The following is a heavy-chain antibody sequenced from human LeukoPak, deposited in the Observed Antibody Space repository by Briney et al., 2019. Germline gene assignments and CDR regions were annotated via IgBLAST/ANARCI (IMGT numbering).Heavy chain of an antibody. D-gene: IGHD1-26*01. CDR1: GYSINSGYY. CDR3: AREGSSIVGATIDY. J-gene: IGHJ4*02. Sequence: SETLSLTCTVSGYSINSGYYWGWIRQPPGKGLEWIGSIYHSGSTYYNPSLKSRVTISVDTSKNQFSLKLSSVTAADTAVYYCAREGSSIVGATIDYWGQGTLVTVSS. V-gene: IGHV4-38-2*02. CDR2: IYHSGST.